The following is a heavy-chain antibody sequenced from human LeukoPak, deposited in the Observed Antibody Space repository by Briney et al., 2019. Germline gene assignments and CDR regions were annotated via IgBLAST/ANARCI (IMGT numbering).Heavy chain of an antibody. D-gene: IGHD2-8*02. Sequence: KAGGSLRLSCAASGFTFSDHYMSWIRQAPGKGLEWVSSISSSSSYIYYADSVKGRFTISRDNAKNSLYLQMNSLRAEDTAVYYCARGLSRTAFDYWGQGTLVTVSS. CDR2: ISSSSSYI. J-gene: IGHJ4*02. V-gene: IGHV3-11*06. CDR1: GFTFSDHY. CDR3: ARGLSRTAFDY.